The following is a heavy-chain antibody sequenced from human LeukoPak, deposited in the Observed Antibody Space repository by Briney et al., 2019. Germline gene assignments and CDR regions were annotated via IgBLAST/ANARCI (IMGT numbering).Heavy chain of an antibody. CDR1: GFTFRSYG. Sequence: GGSLRLSCAASGFTFRSYGMHWVRQAPGKGLEWVAIVWYDGNNKYYADSVKGRFTVSRDNSKDTVSLQLNSLRAEDTAVYYCARGSGAAAGAFDYWGRGTLVTVPS. V-gene: IGHV3-33*01. D-gene: IGHD6-13*01. J-gene: IGHJ4*02. CDR3: ARGSGAAAGAFDY. CDR2: VWYDGNNK.